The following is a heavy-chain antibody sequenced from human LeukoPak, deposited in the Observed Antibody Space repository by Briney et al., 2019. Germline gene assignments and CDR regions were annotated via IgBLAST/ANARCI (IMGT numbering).Heavy chain of an antibody. D-gene: IGHD3-22*01. Sequence: GGSLRLSCAASGFTFSSYAMHWVRQAPGKGLEWVAVISYDGSNKYYADSVKGRFTISRDNSKNTLYLQMNSLRAEDTAVYYCATSNPYYYDSSGYYLGFDYWGQGTLVTVSS. J-gene: IGHJ4*02. CDR3: ATSNPYYYDSSGYYLGFDY. CDR2: ISYDGSNK. CDR1: GFTFSSYA. V-gene: IGHV3-30-3*01.